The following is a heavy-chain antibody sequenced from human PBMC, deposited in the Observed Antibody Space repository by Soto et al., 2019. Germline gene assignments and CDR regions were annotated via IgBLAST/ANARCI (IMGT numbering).Heavy chain of an antibody. D-gene: IGHD3-16*01. J-gene: IGHJ1*01. V-gene: IGHV1-69*05. CDR1: GGTFSSYA. Sequence: QVQLVQSGAEVKKPGSSVKVSCKASGGTFSSYAISWVRQAPGQGLEWMGGIIPIFGTANYAQKFQGRVTXTXDXLTSTAYMELSSLRSEDTAGYYGATQKGGAGGDFQHWGQGTLVTVSS. CDR3: ATQKGGAGGDFQH. CDR2: IIPIFGTA.